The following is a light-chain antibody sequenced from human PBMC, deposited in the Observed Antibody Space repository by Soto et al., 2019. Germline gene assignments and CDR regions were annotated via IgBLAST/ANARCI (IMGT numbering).Light chain of an antibody. CDR1: SSDVGGYNY. J-gene: IGLJ1*01. V-gene: IGLV2-8*01. CDR3: SSYAGSNNLV. CDR2: EVS. Sequence: QSALTQPPSASGSPGQSVTISCTGTSSDVGGYNYVSWYQQHPGKAPKLMIYEVSKRPSGVPDRFSGSKSGNTASLTVSGLQAEDEADYYCSSYAGSNNLVFGTGTKGTV.